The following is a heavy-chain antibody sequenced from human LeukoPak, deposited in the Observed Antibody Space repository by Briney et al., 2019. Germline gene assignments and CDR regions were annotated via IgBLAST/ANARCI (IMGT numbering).Heavy chain of an antibody. V-gene: IGHV1-46*01. CDR1: GYTFTSYY. Sequence: ASVKVSCKASGYTFTSYYMHWVRQAPGQGLEWMGIINPSGGSTSYAQKFQGRVTMTRDMSTSTVYMELSSLRSEDTAVYYCARGPWVCGGDCYGYYYYMDVWGKGTTVTVSS. CDR3: ARGPWVCGGDCYGYYYYMDV. J-gene: IGHJ6*03. D-gene: IGHD2-21*02. CDR2: INPSGGST.